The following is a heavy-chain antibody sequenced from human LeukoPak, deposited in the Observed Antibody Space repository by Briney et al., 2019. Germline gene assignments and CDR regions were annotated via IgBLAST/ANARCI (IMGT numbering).Heavy chain of an antibody. Sequence: ASVKVSCKVSGYTLTELSMHWVRQAPGKGLEWMGGFDPEDGETIYAQKFQGRVTMTEDTSTDTAYMELSSLRSEDTAVYYCATDSVAAAGVGFQHWGQGTLVTVSS. CDR2: FDPEDGET. CDR1: GYTLTELS. V-gene: IGHV1-24*01. J-gene: IGHJ1*01. CDR3: ATDSVAAAGVGFQH. D-gene: IGHD6-13*01.